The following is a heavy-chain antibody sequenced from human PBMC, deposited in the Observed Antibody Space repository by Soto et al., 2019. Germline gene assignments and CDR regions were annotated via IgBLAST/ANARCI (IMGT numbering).Heavy chain of an antibody. CDR2: IYPRDSDT. CDR1: GYYFSSNW. D-gene: IGHD2-2*01. CDR3: ARGGICSSIGCVFDY. Sequence: PGESLKISCKGSGYYFSSNWIAWVRQLPGKGLEWMGIIYPRDSDTRYSPSFQGQVTISADKSITTAYLQWSSLKASDTAMYYCARGGICSSIGCVFDYWGQGTLVTVSS. J-gene: IGHJ4*02. V-gene: IGHV5-51*01.